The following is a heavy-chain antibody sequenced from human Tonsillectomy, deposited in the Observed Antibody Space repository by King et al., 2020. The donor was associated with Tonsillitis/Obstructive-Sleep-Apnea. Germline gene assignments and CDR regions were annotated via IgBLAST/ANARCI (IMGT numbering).Heavy chain of an antibody. V-gene: IGHV3-33*01. Sequence: VQLVESGGGVVQPGRSLRLSCAASGFTFSSYGMHWVRQAPGKGLEWVAVIWYDGSNKYYADSVKGRFTISRDNSKNTLYLQMNSLRAEDTAVYYCARTYGVGATRWIAFDIWGQGTMVTVSS. J-gene: IGHJ3*02. CDR3: ARTYGVGATRWIAFDI. CDR2: IWYDGSNK. CDR1: GFTFSSYG. D-gene: IGHD1-26*01.